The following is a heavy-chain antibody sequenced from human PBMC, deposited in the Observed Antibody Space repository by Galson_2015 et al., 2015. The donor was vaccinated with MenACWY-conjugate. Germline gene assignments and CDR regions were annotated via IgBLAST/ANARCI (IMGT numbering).Heavy chain of an antibody. CDR2: IDPSDSYT. CDR1: GYSFTSYW. J-gene: IGHJ3*02. V-gene: IGHV5-10-1*01. D-gene: IGHD2-2*01. Sequence: QSGAEVKKPGESLRISCKGSGYSFTSYWISWVRQMPGKGLEWMGRIDPSDSYTNYSPSFQGHVTISADKSISTAYLQWSSLKASDTAMYYCRIVVVPAAIKGDDAFDIWGQGTMVTVSS. CDR3: RIVVVPAAIKGDDAFDI.